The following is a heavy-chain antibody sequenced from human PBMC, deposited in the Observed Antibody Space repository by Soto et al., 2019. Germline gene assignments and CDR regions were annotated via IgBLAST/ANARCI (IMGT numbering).Heavy chain of an antibody. D-gene: IGHD2-2*01. J-gene: IGHJ6*02. CDR3: AREEVPQWFTRGYYGMDV. Sequence: QVQLQQWGAGLLRPSETLSLTCAVHGGSFSGYYWTWIRQPPGKGLEWIGDINHSGSTNYNSSLKSRVTISADTSTNQLSLKLRSVTAADTAVYYCAREEVPQWFTRGYYGMDVWGQGTTVTVSS. V-gene: IGHV4-34*01. CDR1: GGSFSGYY. CDR2: INHSGST.